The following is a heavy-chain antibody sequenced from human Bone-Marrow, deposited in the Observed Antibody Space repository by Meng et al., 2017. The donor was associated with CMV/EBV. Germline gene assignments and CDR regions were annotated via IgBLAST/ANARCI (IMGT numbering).Heavy chain of an antibody. CDR3: ARDPSSPVPFDC. CDR2: ISHDGTNK. Sequence: GGSLRLSCAASGFIFSSHAMHWVRQAPGKGLEWVAIISHDGTNKYYANSVKGRFTISRDNAKNSVYLQMNSLRAEDTAVYYCARDPSSPVPFDCWGQGTLVTGYS. V-gene: IGHV3-30*04. J-gene: IGHJ4*02. D-gene: IGHD6-13*01. CDR1: GFIFSSHA.